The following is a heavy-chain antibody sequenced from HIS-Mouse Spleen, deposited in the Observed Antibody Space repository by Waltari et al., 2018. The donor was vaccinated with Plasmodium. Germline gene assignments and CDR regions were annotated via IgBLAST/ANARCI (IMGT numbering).Heavy chain of an antibody. CDR3: ASSWYWYFDL. J-gene: IGHJ2*01. V-gene: IGHV3-7*01. D-gene: IGHD6-13*01. Sequence: EVQLVESGGGLVQPGGSLRLSCAASGFTFRSYWMSWVRPAPGKGLEWVANIKQDGSEKYYVDSVKGRFTISRDNAKNSLYLQKNSLRAEDTAVYYCASSWYWYFDLWGRGTLVTVSS. CDR2: IKQDGSEK. CDR1: GFTFRSYW.